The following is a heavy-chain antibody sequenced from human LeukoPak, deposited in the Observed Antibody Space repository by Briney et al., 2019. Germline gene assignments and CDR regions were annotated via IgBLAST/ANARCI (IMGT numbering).Heavy chain of an antibody. Sequence: ETLSLTCTVSGGSISSSSYYWRWIRQPPGKGLEWVSAISGSGGSTFYADSVKGRFTISRDNSKNTLYLQMNSLRAEDTAVYYCAKGSRPGYSYGPREYYYYMDVWGKGTTVTVSS. CDR3: AKGSRPGYSYGPREYYYYMDV. J-gene: IGHJ6*03. CDR2: ISGSGGST. V-gene: IGHV3-23*01. D-gene: IGHD5-18*01. CDR1: GGSISSSSYY.